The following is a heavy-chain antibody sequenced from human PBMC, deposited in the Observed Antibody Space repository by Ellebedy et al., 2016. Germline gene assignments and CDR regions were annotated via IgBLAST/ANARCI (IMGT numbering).Heavy chain of an antibody. V-gene: IGHV1-8*01. CDR3: ARVEVGP. CDR1: GYTFTSYD. CDR2: MNPNSGNT. J-gene: IGHJ5*02. D-gene: IGHD1-1*01. Sequence: ASVKVSXXASGYTFTSYDINWVRQATGQGLEWMGWMNPNSGNTGYAQKFQGRVTMTRNTSISTAYMELSRLRSDDTAVYYCARVEVGPWGQGTLVTVSS.